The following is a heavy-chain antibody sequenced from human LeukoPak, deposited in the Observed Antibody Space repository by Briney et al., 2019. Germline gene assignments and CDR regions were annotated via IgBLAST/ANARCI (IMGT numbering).Heavy chain of an antibody. CDR1: GCTFTGYY. Sequence: ASVKVSCKASGCTFTGYYMHWVRQAPGQGLEWMGWINPNSGGTNYAQKFQGRVTITTDESTSTAYMELSSLRSEDTAVYYCARSYSSSWQNAFDIWGQGTMVTVSS. D-gene: IGHD6-13*01. V-gene: IGHV1-2*02. CDR2: INPNSGGT. J-gene: IGHJ3*02. CDR3: ARSYSSSWQNAFDI.